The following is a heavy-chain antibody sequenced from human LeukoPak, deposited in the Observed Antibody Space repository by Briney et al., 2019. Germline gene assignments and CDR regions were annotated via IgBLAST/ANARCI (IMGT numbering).Heavy chain of an antibody. CDR1: GDSISSYY. CDR3: ATGGSEYSYGYLGFDY. V-gene: IGHV4-59*01. D-gene: IGHD5-18*01. Sequence: ASETLSLTCTVPGDSISSYYSSSIRQPPGKGLEWSVYIYYSGSTNYNPSLKSRVTISVDTSKNQFSLKLISITAADTTVYYCATGGSEYSYGYLGFDYWGQGTVVTVSS. CDR2: IYYSGST. J-gene: IGHJ4*02.